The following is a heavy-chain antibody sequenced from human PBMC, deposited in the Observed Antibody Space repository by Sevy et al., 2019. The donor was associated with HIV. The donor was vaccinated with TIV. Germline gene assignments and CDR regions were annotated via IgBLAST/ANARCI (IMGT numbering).Heavy chain of an antibody. D-gene: IGHD3-22*01. J-gene: IGHJ6*02. CDR2: IDSDGSA. CDR1: GFTFSSYA. V-gene: IGHV3-66*01. CDR3: ARDRYYDASGYYYYYYGMDV. Sequence: GGSLRLSCAASGFTFSSYAMSWVRQAPGKGLEWVSLIDSDGSAYYADSVKGRFTISRDNVKNTLYLQINALRAEDTGLYFCARDRYYDASGYYYYYYGMDVWGQGTTVTVSS.